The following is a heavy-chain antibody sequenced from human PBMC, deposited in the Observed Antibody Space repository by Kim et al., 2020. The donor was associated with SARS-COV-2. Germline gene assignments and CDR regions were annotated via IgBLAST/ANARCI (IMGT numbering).Heavy chain of an antibody. Sequence: KVKDRVTMTRDTSTNTFYMDLNNLSSEDTAVYYCARQLAVAADLYYPVDVWGQGTTVTVSS. J-gene: IGHJ6*02. CDR3: ARQLAVAADLYYPVDV. D-gene: IGHD6-19*01. V-gene: IGHV1-46*01.